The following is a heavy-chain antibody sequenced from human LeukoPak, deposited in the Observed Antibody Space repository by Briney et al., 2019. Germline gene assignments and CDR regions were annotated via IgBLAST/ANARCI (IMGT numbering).Heavy chain of an antibody. CDR3: AKDIHLQPVAATD. D-gene: IGHD2-15*01. CDR1: GFTFDDYA. Sequence: SGGSLRLSCAASGFTFDDYAMHWVRQAPGKGLEWVSGISWNSGSIGYADSVKGRFTISRDNAKNSLYLQMNSLRAEDTALYYCAKDIHLQPVAATDWGQGTLVTVSS. J-gene: IGHJ4*02. V-gene: IGHV3-9*01. CDR2: ISWNSGSI.